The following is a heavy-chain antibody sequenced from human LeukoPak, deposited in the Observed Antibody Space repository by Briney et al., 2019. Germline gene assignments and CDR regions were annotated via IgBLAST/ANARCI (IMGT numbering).Heavy chain of an antibody. D-gene: IGHD2-21*02. J-gene: IGHJ3*02. CDR3: AKDCSGGDCRDAFDI. CDR1: GFTFSSYA. CDR2: ISGSGGST. V-gene: IGHV3-23*01. Sequence: GGSLRLSCAASGFTFSSYAMSWVRQAPGKGLEWVSAISGSGGSTYYADSVKGRFTISRDNSKNTLYLQMNRLRAEDTAVYYCAKDCSGGDCRDAFDIWGQGTMVTVSS.